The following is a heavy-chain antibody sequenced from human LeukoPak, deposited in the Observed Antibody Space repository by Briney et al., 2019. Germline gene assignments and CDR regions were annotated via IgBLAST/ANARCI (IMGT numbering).Heavy chain of an antibody. Sequence: SETLSLTCTVSGGSISSGDYYWSWIRQPPGTGLEWIAYMYYSGSTYYNPSLKSRVTMSADTSKNQLSLKLSSVTAADTAVYYCARPYYYDSRIDPWGQGILVTVSS. CDR2: MYYSGST. J-gene: IGHJ5*02. D-gene: IGHD3-22*01. CDR1: GGSISSGDYY. CDR3: ARPYYYDSRIDP. V-gene: IGHV4-30-4*01.